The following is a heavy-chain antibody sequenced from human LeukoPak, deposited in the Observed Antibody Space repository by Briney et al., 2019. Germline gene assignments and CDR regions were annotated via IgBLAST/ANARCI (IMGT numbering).Heavy chain of an antibody. CDR2: FHPEDGET. CDR3: TTGKIYCSTTSCSDDY. CDR1: GYTLTELS. D-gene: IGHD2-2*01. J-gene: IGHJ4*02. Sequence: ASVKVSCKVSGYTLTELSMHWVRQAPGKGLEWMGGFHPEDGETIYAQKFQGRVTMTEDTSTDTAYMELRSLRSEDTAVYYCTTGKIYCSTTSCSDDYWGQGTLVTVSS. V-gene: IGHV1-24*01.